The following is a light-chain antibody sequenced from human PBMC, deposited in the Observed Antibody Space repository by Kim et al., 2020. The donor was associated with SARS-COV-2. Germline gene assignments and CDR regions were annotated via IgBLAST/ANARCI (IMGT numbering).Light chain of an antibody. V-gene: IGLV3-19*01. CDR1: SLRSLF. CDR2: GKN. J-gene: IGLJ3*02. Sequence: LGQTVRITCQGDSLRSLFASWYQQKPGQAPVLVIYGKNNRPSGIPDRFSGSSSGNTASLTITGAQAEDEADYYCNSRDSSGNHWVFGGGTKLTVL. CDR3: NSRDSSGNHWV.